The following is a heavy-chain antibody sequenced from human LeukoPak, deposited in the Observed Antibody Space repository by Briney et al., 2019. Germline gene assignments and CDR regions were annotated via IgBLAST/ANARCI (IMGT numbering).Heavy chain of an antibody. J-gene: IGHJ4*02. CDR3: ARGTRILDYLGIDY. Sequence: ASVTVSFKASGYTFTSYYMHWVRQSPGQGLEWMGISNPSGGSTSYAQKFQGRVTVTRDTSTSTVYMELSSLRSEDTAVYYCARGTRILDYLGIDYWGQGTLVTVSS. CDR1: GYTFTSYY. V-gene: IGHV1-46*01. D-gene: IGHD2-8*01. CDR2: SNPSGGST.